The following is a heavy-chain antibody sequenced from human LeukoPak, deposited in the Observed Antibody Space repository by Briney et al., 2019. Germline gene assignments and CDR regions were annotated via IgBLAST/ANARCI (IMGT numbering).Heavy chain of an antibody. Sequence: GGSLRLSCAASGFTFSGSSIHWVRQASGKGLEWVGRIRSKANTYATAYAASVAGRFTISRDDSQNTAYLQMNSLKTEDAAVYYCSRYVDTPLDYWGQGALVTVSS. V-gene: IGHV3-73*01. J-gene: IGHJ4*02. CDR1: GFTFSGSS. CDR3: SRYVDTPLDY. CDR2: IRSKANTYAT. D-gene: IGHD5-18*01.